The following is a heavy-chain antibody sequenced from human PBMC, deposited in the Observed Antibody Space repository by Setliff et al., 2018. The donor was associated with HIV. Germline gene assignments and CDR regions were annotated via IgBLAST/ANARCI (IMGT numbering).Heavy chain of an antibody. J-gene: IGHJ3*02. V-gene: IGHV4-59*01. CDR1: GVSINTYY. CDR2: FHYTGGT. Sequence: SETLSLTCSVSGVSINTYYWNWVRQSGTGLEWIGYFHYTGGTSYNPSLTGRVTISADTSKNQFSLNLTSVTAADTAVYYCARKNYGGAFDIWGLGTMVTVSS. CDR3: ARKNYGGAFDI. D-gene: IGHD3-16*01.